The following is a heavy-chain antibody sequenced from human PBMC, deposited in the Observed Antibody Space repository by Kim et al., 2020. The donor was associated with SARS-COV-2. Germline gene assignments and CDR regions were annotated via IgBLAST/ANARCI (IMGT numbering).Heavy chain of an antibody. D-gene: IGHD1-26*01. J-gene: IGHJ4*02. Sequence: ADSVKGRFHISRDNSKNTLYLQMNSLRAEDTAVYYCAKDSFIWWEPTGVYWGQGTLVTVSS. CDR3: AKDSFIWWEPTGVY. V-gene: IGHV3-23*01.